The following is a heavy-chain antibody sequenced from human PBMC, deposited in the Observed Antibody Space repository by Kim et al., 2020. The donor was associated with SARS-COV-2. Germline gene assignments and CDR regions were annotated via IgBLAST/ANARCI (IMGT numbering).Heavy chain of an antibody. CDR1: GITFSRSG. V-gene: IGHV3-30*03. D-gene: IGHD1-1*01. CDR3: ARDRAGTDIDH. J-gene: IGHJ4*02. Sequence: GGSLRLSCVASGITFSRSGMHWVRQAPGKGLDWVAFISYDGTSKDYTDAVKGRFTISRDNSKNTLYLQMNTLRGEDSAVYYCARDRAGTDIDHWGQGALGTVSS. CDR2: ISYDGTSK.